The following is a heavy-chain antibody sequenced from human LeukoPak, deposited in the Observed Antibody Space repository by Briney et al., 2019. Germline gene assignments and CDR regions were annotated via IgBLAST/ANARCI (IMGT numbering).Heavy chain of an antibody. CDR3: ARVTYYYDSSRPGHAFDI. CDR1: GYTFTGYY. V-gene: IGHV1-2*02. D-gene: IGHD3-22*01. Sequence: GASVRVSCKASGYTFTGYYMHWVRQAPGQGLEWMGWINPNSGGTNYAQKFQGRVTMTRDTSISTAYMELSRLRSDDTAVYYCARVTYYYDSSRPGHAFDIWGQGTMVTVSS. CDR2: INPNSGGT. J-gene: IGHJ3*02.